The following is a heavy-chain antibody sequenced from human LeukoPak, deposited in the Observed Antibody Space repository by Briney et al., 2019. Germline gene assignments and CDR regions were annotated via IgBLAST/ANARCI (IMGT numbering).Heavy chain of an antibody. CDR2: IYSGGST. J-gene: IGHJ6*02. V-gene: IGHV3-53*04. CDR3: ARESDGSGSYYGMDV. CDR1: GFTVSSNY. D-gene: IGHD3-10*01. Sequence: GGSPRLSCAASGFTVSSNYMSWVRQAPGKGLEWVSVIYSGGSTYYADSVKGRFTISRHNSKNTLYLQMNSLRAEDMAVYYCARESDGSGSYYGMDVWGQGTTVTVSS.